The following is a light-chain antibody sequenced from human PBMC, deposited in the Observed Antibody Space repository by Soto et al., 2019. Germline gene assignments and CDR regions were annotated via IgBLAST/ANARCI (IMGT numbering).Light chain of an antibody. J-gene: IGLJ2*01. V-gene: IGLV2-14*01. CDR2: EVN. CDR1: SSDVGAYNY. Sequence: QSVLTQPASVSGSPGQSITVSCTGTSSDVGAYNYVSWYQQHPGKAPKLMIYEVNTRPSGVSNRFSGSKSGNTASLTISGLQAEDEADYYCSSYTSSSTVIFGGGTKLTVL. CDR3: SSYTSSSTVI.